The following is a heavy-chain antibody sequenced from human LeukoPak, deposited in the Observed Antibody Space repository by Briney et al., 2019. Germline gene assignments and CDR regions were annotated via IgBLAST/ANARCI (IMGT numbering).Heavy chain of an antibody. Sequence: GASVKVSCKASGYSFTSQAINWVRQAPGQGLEWMGWINTNTGNPTYAQGFTGRFVFSLDTSVSTAYLQISSLKAEDTAVYYCARVGGYLLYYYYYYGMDVWGQGTTVTVSS. CDR1: GYSFTSQA. J-gene: IGHJ6*02. CDR2: INTNTGNP. V-gene: IGHV7-4-1*02. D-gene: IGHD3-22*01. CDR3: ARVGGYLLYYYYYYGMDV.